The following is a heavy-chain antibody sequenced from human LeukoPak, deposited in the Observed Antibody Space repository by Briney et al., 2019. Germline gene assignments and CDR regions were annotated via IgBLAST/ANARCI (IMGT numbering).Heavy chain of an antibody. CDR3: ASSRSSSWSDYFDY. CDR2: IYYSGST. Sequence: PSETLSLTCIVSGGSISSYYWNWIRQPPGKELEWIGYIYYSGSTNYNPSLKSRVTISVDTSKNQFSLKLSSVTAADTAVYYCASSRSSSWSDYFDYWGQGTLVTVSS. J-gene: IGHJ4*02. V-gene: IGHV4-59*08. D-gene: IGHD6-13*01. CDR1: GGSISSYY.